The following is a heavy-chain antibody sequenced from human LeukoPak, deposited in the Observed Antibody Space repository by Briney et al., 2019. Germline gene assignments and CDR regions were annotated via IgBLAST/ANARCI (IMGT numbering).Heavy chain of an antibody. CDR1: GGSISSGDYY. CDR2: IYYSGST. D-gene: IGHD3-10*01. J-gene: IGHJ4*02. Sequence: SQTRALTCTVSGGSISSGDYYGSCIRQPPGRGREWIGYIYYSGSTYYNPSLKSRVTISVDTSKNQFSLKLSSVTAADTAVYYCARILWLGERYFDYWGQGTLVTVSS. V-gene: IGHV4-30-4*01. CDR3: ARILWLGERYFDY.